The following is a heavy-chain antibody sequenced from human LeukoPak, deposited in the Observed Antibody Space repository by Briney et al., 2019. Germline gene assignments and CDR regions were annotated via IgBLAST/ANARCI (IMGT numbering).Heavy chain of an antibody. V-gene: IGHV3-21*01. CDR2: ISSSSSYI. CDR3: AKEAGDYYYYMDV. CDR1: GFTFSSYS. Sequence: GGSLRLSCAASGFTFSSYSMNWVRQAPGKGLEWVSSISSSSSYIYYADSVKGRFTISRDNAKNSLYLQMNSLRAEDTAVYYCAKEAGDYYYYMDVWGKGTTVTISS. D-gene: IGHD3-10*01. J-gene: IGHJ6*03.